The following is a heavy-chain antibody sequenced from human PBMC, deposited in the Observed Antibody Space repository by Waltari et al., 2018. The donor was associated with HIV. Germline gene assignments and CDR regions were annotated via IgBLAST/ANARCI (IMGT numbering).Heavy chain of an antibody. Sequence: EVQLLASGGAFVQSGGSLRLSCPHSGLRFSGFWCGLVRQAPGKGLEWVANIKEDGSEKYYVDSVKGRFTISRDNAKNSLYLQMNSLRAEDTAMYYCARARYCSSIRCSYFDDWGQGTLVTVSS. CDR1: GLRFSGFW. CDR3: ARARYCSSIRCSYFDD. J-gene: IGHJ4*02. D-gene: IGHD2-2*01. CDR2: IKEDGSEK. V-gene: IGHV3-7*01.